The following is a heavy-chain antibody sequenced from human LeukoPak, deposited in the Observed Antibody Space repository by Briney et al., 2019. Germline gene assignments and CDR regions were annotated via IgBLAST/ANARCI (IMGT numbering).Heavy chain of an antibody. Sequence: ASVKVSCKASGYTFTGYYMHWVRQAPGQGLEWMGWIKPNSGGTNYAQKLQGRITMTRDTTISTAYMELSRLRSDDTAVYYCARGRGRWFDPWGQGTLVTVSS. D-gene: IGHD3-10*01. CDR1: GYTFTGYY. CDR2: IKPNSGGT. V-gene: IGHV1-2*02. CDR3: ARGRGRWFDP. J-gene: IGHJ5*02.